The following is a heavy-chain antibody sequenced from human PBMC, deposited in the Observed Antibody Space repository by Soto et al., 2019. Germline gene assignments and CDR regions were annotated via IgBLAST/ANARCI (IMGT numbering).Heavy chain of an antibody. CDR3: ARGRYGDY. Sequence: QVHLVQSGAEVKKPGASVKVSCKASGYTFTSYGITWVRQAPGQGLEWMGWISAHNGNTDYAQKLQGRVIVTRDTSTSKAYMELRSLRSEDTAVYYWARGRYGDYWGQGALVTVSS. CDR2: ISAHNGNT. J-gene: IGHJ4*02. CDR1: GYTFTSYG. V-gene: IGHV1-18*01. D-gene: IGHD1-1*01.